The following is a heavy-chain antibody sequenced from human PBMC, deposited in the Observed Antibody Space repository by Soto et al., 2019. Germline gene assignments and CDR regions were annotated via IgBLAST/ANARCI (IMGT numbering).Heavy chain of an antibody. Sequence: EVQLVDSGGGLVQPGGSLRLSCAASGFTFTTYAMSWVRQAPGKGLEWVSTISGSGGSTYDADSVKGRFTTSRDNSKKTLYLQMNSLRAEDTAVYYCASPMGEHYDSSGFYSPFEYWGQGTLVTVSS. V-gene: IGHV3-23*04. CDR2: ISGSGGST. D-gene: IGHD3-22*01. CDR3: ASPMGEHYDSSGFYSPFEY. CDR1: GFTFTTYA. J-gene: IGHJ4*02.